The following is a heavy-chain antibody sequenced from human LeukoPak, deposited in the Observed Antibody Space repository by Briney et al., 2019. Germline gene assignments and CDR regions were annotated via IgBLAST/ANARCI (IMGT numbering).Heavy chain of an antibody. V-gene: IGHV1-69*13. J-gene: IGHJ4*02. CDR3: ASETTVVTLGY. CDR1: GGTFSSYA. CDR2: IIPIFGTA. Sequence: AASVKVSCKASGGTFSSYAISWVRQAPGQGLEWMGGIIPIFGTANYAQKFQGRVTITADESTSTAYMELSSLRSEDTAVYYCASETTVVTLGYWGQGTLVTVSS. D-gene: IGHD4-23*01.